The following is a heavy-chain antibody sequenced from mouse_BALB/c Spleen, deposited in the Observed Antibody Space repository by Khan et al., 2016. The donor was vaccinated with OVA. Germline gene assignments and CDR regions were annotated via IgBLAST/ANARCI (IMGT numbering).Heavy chain of an antibody. CDR3: ARGGFAY. CDR2: ISSLAYSI. V-gene: IGHV5-15*02. CDR1: GFTFRDYG. Sequence: EVEPVESGGGLVQPGGSRKLSCAASGFTFRDYGMAWVRQAPGKGPEWVAFISSLAYSIYYADIVTGRFTISRENAKNTVYLEMSSLRSEDTAMYYCARGGFAYWGQGTLVTVSA. J-gene: IGHJ3*01.